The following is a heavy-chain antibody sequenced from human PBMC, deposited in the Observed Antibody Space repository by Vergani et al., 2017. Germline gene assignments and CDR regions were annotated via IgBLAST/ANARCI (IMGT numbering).Heavy chain of an antibody. Sequence: EVQLVESGGGVVQPGGSLRLSCAASGFTFDDYAMHWVRQAPGKGLEWVSLISVDGGSTYYADSVKGRFTISRDNSKNSLYLQMNSLRTEDTALYYCAKDSIAAHLGDYWGQGTLVTVSS. CDR1: GFTFDDYA. D-gene: IGHD6-13*01. CDR2: ISVDGGST. V-gene: IGHV3-43*02. J-gene: IGHJ4*02. CDR3: AKDSIAAHLGDY.